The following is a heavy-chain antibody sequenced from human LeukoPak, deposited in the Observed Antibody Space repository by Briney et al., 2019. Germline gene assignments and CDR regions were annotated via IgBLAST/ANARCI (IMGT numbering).Heavy chain of an antibody. CDR2: IYTNGST. CDR1: GGSISSYY. D-gene: IGHD6-13*01. Sequence: TSETLSLTCTVSGGSISSYYWSWIRQPAGKGLEWIGRIYTNGSTNYNPSLKSRVTTSVDTSKNQFSLKLSSVTAADTAVYYCAARDSSSWYERFDYWGQGTLVTVSS. V-gene: IGHV4-4*07. CDR3: AARDSSSWYERFDY. J-gene: IGHJ4*02.